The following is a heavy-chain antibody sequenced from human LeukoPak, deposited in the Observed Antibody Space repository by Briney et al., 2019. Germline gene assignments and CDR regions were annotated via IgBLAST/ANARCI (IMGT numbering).Heavy chain of an antibody. CDR1: GFSFSSYA. CDR3: MKDGRSQKVVVPAAMAPNFDY. CDR2: ISTNGGST. Sequence: PGGSRRPSSSASGFSFSSYAMHWVRQAPGKGLEYVSAISTNGGSTYYADSVKGRFTLSRHNSKNTLYLQMSSLRAEDTAVYYCMKDGRSQKVVVPAAMAPNFDYWGQGTLVTVSS. V-gene: IGHV3-64D*06. J-gene: IGHJ4*02. D-gene: IGHD2-2*01.